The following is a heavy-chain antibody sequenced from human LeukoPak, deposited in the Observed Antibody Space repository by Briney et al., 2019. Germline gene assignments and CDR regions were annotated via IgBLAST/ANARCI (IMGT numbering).Heavy chain of an antibody. CDR3: ARAGFYASVNQYYYYYYMDV. CDR2: IHYSGST. J-gene: IGHJ6*03. CDR1: GGSISSGSYY. Sequence: PSETLSLTCTVSGGSISSGSYYWSWVRQPPGKGLEWIGYIHYSGSTNYNPSLKSRVTTSIDTSKNQFSLKVTSVTAADAAVYYCARAGFYASVNQYYYYYYMDVWGTGTTVTVSS. V-gene: IGHV4-61*01. D-gene: IGHD2/OR15-2a*01.